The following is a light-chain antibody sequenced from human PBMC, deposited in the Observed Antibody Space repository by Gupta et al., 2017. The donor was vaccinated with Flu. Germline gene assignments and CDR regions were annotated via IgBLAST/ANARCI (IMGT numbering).Light chain of an antibody. CDR1: QSVLYNYNNKNY. Sequence: LGERATISCKPSQSVLYNYNNKNYLDGYKQKPGQPPKLLVYWASTREPGVPDRFSGSGSGTDFTLTISSLQAEDVAVYYCQHYDNASPWTFGQGTKVEIK. J-gene: IGKJ1*01. V-gene: IGKV4-1*01. CDR2: WAS. CDR3: QHYDNASPWT.